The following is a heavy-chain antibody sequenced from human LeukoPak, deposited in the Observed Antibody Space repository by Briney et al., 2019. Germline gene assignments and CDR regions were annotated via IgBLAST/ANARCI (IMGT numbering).Heavy chain of an antibody. J-gene: IGHJ4*02. D-gene: IGHD6-13*01. V-gene: IGHV3-23*01. CDR2: ISGSGAGT. CDR3: AKVGSYSSSWYFDY. Sequence: GGSLRLSCAASGFTFSSYAMSWVRQAPGKGLEWVSTISGSGAGTYYADSVKGRFSISRDNSKNTLYLQMNGLRPEDTAVYYCAKVGSYSSSWYFDYWGQGTLVTVSS. CDR1: GFTFSSYA.